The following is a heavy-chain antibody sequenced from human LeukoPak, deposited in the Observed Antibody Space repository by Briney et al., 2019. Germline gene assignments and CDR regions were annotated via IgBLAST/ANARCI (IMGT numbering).Heavy chain of an antibody. D-gene: IGHD6-13*01. CDR1: GYTFTGYY. Sequence: ASVKVSCKASGYTFTGYYMHWVRQAPGQGLEWMGWINPNSGGTNYAQKFQGRVTMTRDTSISTAYMELSRLRSDDTAVYYCARDRGSSWGGWFDPWGQGTLVTVSS. J-gene: IGHJ5*02. V-gene: IGHV1-2*02. CDR2: INPNSGGT. CDR3: ARDRGSSWGGWFDP.